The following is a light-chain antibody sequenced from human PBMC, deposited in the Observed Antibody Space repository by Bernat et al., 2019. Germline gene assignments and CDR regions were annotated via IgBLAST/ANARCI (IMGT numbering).Light chain of an antibody. Sequence: QSALTQPASVSGSPGQSITISCTGTSSDFGSYTVVSWYQQPPGEVPKLMIYEGSKRPSGVSKRFSGTQSGNTASLTIAGLQAEDEADYYCCSYADGPASFYVFGTGTKVTVL. V-gene: IGLV2-23*01. CDR3: CSYADGPASFYV. CDR1: SSDFGSYTV. J-gene: IGLJ1*01. CDR2: EGS.